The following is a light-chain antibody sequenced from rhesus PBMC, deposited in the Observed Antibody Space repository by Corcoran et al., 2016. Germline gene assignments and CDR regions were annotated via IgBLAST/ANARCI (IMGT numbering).Light chain of an antibody. CDR2: EVS. CDR1: QSLLHSGGKTY. CDR3: MQGIQLPYS. Sequence: DIVMTQTPLSLPVTPGEPASITCRSSQSLLHSGGKTYLYWYLQKPGQSPQLLISEVSNRAPGVPDRFSGRGSGTDFTRKISRVEAEDVGVYYCMQGIQLPYSFGQGTKVEIK. V-gene: IGKV2S15*01. J-gene: IGKJ2*01.